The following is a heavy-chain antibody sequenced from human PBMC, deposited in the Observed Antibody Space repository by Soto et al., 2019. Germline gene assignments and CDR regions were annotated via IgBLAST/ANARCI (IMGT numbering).Heavy chain of an antibody. CDR3: AREETAWPLAYGLDV. J-gene: IGHJ6*02. CDR1: GFTFSNYA. CDR2: ISGSVGST. Sequence: GGSLRLSCAASGFTFSNYAINWVRQSPGKGLEWVSVISGSVGSTYYADSVKGRFTITRDNSKNTLYLQMNSLRDEDTAVYYCAREETAWPLAYGLDVWGQGTTVTVSS. D-gene: IGHD2-21*02. V-gene: IGHV3-23*01.